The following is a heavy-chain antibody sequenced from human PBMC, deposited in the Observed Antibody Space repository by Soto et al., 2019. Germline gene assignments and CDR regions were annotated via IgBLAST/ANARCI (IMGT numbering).Heavy chain of an antibody. CDR2: ISSSSSYI. Sequence: GGSLRLSCAVSGITFSSYSMNWGRQAPGKGLEWVSSISSSSSYIYYADSVKGRFTISRDNAKNSLYLQMNSLRAEDTAVYYCARVNGSGSLSFDYWGQGTLVTVSS. CDR1: GITFSSYS. J-gene: IGHJ4*02. D-gene: IGHD3-10*01. V-gene: IGHV3-21*01. CDR3: ARVNGSGSLSFDY.